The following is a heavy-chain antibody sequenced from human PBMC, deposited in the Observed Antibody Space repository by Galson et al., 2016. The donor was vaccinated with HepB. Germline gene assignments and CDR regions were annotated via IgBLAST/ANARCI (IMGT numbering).Heavy chain of an antibody. Sequence: SETLSLTCTDSGVSVSSINYYWSWIRQPPGKGLEWLGYIHYTGSADYNPSLKSRGTISVDTSKNQFSLKLTSVTAADTAVYYCARVPFGVAVVGFDPWGQGTLVSVTS. V-gene: IGHV4-61*01. CDR3: ARVPFGVAVVGFDP. J-gene: IGHJ5*02. CDR2: IHYTGSA. D-gene: IGHD3-3*01. CDR1: GVSVSSINYY.